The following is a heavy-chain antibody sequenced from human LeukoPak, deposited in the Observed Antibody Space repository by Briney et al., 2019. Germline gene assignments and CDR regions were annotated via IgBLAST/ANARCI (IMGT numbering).Heavy chain of an antibody. Sequence: GGSLRLSCAASGFTFSNYWMSWVRQAPGKGLEWVANIKQDGGDKYYVDSVKGRFTISRDNAKNTLYLQMKSLRAEDTAVYYCAKGGGYEAQYYYYYLDVWGKGTTVTISS. CDR1: GFTFSNYW. CDR3: AKGGGYEAQYYYYYLDV. V-gene: IGHV3-7*01. D-gene: IGHD5-12*01. J-gene: IGHJ6*03. CDR2: IKQDGGDK.